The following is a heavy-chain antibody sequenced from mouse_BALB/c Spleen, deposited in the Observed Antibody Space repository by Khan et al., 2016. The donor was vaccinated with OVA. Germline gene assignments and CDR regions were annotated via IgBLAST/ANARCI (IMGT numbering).Heavy chain of an antibody. D-gene: IGHD1-1*01. CDR1: GYTFTSYW. CDR3: TRGRIDY. J-gene: IGHJ2*01. CDR2: INPTSGYT. V-gene: IGHV1-7*01. Sequence: VQLQQSGAELAKPGASVKMSCKASGYTFTSYWMHWVKQRPGQGLEWIGYINPTSGYTDYNEKFKDKATLSADKSSSTAYMQLSSLTYEDSAVYYCTRGRIDYWGQGTTLTVSS.